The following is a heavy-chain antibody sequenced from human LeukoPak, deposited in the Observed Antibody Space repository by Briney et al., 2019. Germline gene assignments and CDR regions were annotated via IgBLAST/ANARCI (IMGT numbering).Heavy chain of an antibody. V-gene: IGHV7-4-1*02. CDR1: GYTFTRYS. CDR3: ARDRSSGSYDY. J-gene: IGHJ4*02. CDR2: ISSNTVTP. Sequence: VASVKVSCKASGYTFTRYSMNWVRQAPGQGLDWMGYISSNTVTPVYAQGFTGRFVFSWDTSVSTAYLQISSLKAEDTAVYFCARDRSSGSYDYWGQGTLVTVSS. D-gene: IGHD1-26*01.